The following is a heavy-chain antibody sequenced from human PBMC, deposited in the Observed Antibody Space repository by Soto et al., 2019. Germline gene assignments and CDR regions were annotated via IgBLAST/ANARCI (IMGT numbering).Heavy chain of an antibody. CDR1: GFTFSSYG. V-gene: IGHV3-33*01. D-gene: IGHD3-16*01. CDR3: ARDRTVFSPCYYYYGMDF. Sequence: GGSLRLSCAASGFTFSSYGMHWVRQAPGKGLEWVAVIWYDGSNKYYADSVKGRFTISRDNSKNTLYLQMNSLRAEDTAVYYCARDRTVFSPCYYYYGMDFWCQGTTGT. J-gene: IGHJ6*02. CDR2: IWYDGSNK.